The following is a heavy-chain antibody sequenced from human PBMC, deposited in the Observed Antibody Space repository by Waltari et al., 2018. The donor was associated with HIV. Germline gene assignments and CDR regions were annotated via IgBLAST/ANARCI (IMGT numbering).Heavy chain of an antibody. J-gene: IGHJ4*02. CDR3: ARNGDYAPAY. CDR2: ITPIFKST. Sequence: QVQLVQSGAEVKKPGYSVKVSCGASGDTVRTYTISWVRQAPGQGLEGKGGITPIFKSTKYAQECPGRDTLNADESTRTTYMELTRLRYDDAAMYYCARNGDYAPAYWGQGTLVTVSS. D-gene: IGHD4-17*01. V-gene: IGHV1-69*01. CDR1: GDTVRTYT.